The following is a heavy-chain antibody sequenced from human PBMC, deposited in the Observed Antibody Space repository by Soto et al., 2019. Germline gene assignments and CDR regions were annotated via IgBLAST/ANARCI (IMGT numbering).Heavy chain of an antibody. V-gene: IGHV3-23*01. J-gene: IGHJ4*02. CDR1: GFTFSSYA. CDR2: ISGSGGST. CDR3: AQGARSSSWYPY. Sequence: EVQLLESGGGLVQPGGSLRLSCAASGFTFSSYAMSWVRQAPGKGLEWVSAISGSGGSTYYADSVKGRFTISRDNSKNTLYRQRNSLRAEDTAVYYCAQGARSSSWYPYWGQGTLVTVSS. D-gene: IGHD6-13*01.